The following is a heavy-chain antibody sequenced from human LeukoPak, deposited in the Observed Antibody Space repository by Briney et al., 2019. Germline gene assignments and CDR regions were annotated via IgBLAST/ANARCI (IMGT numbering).Heavy chain of an antibody. CDR3: ARLRLISSGWEYYFDY. Sequence: GGSLRLSCAASGFTFSSYAMHWVRQAPGKGLEWVSGINWNGGSTGYADSVKGRFTISRDNAKNSLYLQMNSLRAEDTAVYYCARLRLISSGWEYYFDYWGQGTLVTVSS. D-gene: IGHD6-19*01. V-gene: IGHV3-20*04. J-gene: IGHJ4*02. CDR1: GFTFSSYA. CDR2: INWNGGST.